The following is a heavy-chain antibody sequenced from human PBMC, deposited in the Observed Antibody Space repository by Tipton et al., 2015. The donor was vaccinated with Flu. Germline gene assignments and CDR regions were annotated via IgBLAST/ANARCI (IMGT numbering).Heavy chain of an antibody. Sequence: SLRLSCAASGFKFDDYAMQWVRQAPGKGLEWVSHVSWDGSTTYYADSVKGRFTISRDNSRNSLYLQMNSLRPEDTALFFCAKTPYSSGWPPLDYWGQGTLVTVSS. V-gene: IGHV3-43D*04. CDR3: AKTPYSSGWPPLDY. CDR1: GFKFDDYA. CDR2: VSWDGSTT. J-gene: IGHJ4*02. D-gene: IGHD6-19*01.